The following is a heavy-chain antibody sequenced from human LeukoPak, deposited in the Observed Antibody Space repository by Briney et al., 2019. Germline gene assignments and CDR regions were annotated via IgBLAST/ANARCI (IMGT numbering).Heavy chain of an antibody. D-gene: IGHD3-10*01. CDR1: GFTFSFYS. V-gene: IGHV3-11*01. CDR3: ASVLWFGGIFFDY. CDR2: MSNSGSTI. J-gene: IGHJ4*02. Sequence: GGSLRLSCAASGFTFSFYSMNWVRQAPGKGLEWVSYMSNSGSTIYYADSVKGRFTISRDNTKNSLYLQMNSLRAEDTAVYYCASVLWFGGIFFDYWGQGTLVTVSS.